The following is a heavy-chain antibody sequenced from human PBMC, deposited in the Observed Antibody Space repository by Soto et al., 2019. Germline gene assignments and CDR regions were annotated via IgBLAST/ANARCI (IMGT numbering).Heavy chain of an antibody. CDR2: IYHSGST. J-gene: IGHJ4*02. Sequence: PSETLSLICAVSGGSISSSNWWSWVRQPPGKGLEWIGEIYHSGSTNYNPSLKSRVTISVDKSKNQFSLKLSSVTATDTAVYYCARKLADDSSGYYWGFDYWGQGTLVTVSS. CDR3: ARKLADDSSGYYWGFDY. D-gene: IGHD3-22*01. CDR1: GGSISSSNW. V-gene: IGHV4-4*02.